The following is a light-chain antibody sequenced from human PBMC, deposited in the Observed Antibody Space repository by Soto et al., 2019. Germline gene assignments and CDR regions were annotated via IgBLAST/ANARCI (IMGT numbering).Light chain of an antibody. CDR2: DVS. V-gene: IGLV2-14*01. CDR3: RSYTTGSTYVI. J-gene: IGLJ2*01. Sequence: QSALTQPASVSGSPGQSITISCTGTSSDVGSYNYVSWYQQHPGKAPKLMIYDVSNRPSGVSNRFSGSKSGNTASLTVSGLQSEDEADYYCRSYTTGSTYVIFGGGTQLTVL. CDR1: SSDVGSYNY.